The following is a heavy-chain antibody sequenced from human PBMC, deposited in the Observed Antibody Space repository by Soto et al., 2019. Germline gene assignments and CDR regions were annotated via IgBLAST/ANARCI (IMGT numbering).Heavy chain of an antibody. CDR1: GGSFINYS. V-gene: IGHV4-34*01. J-gene: IGHJ4*02. Sequence: PSETLSLTCAVYGGSFINYSYSWIRQAPGKGLEWIGEVNHSGKTDYNPSLKSRGTISVDTSKNQFSLKLISVTAADTAVYYCAAMYYDFWSATLNSAYWGQGTPVTAPQ. D-gene: IGHD3-3*01. CDR3: AAMYYDFWSATLNSAY. CDR2: VNHSGKT.